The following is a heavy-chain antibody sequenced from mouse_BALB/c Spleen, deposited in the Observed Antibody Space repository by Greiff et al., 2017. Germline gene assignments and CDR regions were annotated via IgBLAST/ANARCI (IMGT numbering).Heavy chain of an antibody. CDR3: ARNDGYYWYFDV. D-gene: IGHD2-3*01. J-gene: IGHJ1*01. Sequence: EVHLVESGGGLVQPGGSLKLSCAASGFTFSSYTMSWVRQTPEKRLEWVAYISNGGGSTYYPDTVKGRFTISRDNAKNTLYLQMSSLKSEDTAMYYCARNDGYYWYFDVWGAGTTVTVSS. CDR1: GFTFSSYT. CDR2: ISNGGGST. V-gene: IGHV5-12-2*01.